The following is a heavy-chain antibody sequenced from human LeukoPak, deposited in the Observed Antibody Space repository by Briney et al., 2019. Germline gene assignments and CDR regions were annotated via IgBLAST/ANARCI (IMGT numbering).Heavy chain of an antibody. D-gene: IGHD5-24*01. Sequence: GGSLRLSCAASGFSLSDAYMSWVRQTPGKRLEWIGRIISKSDGGTTDYAAPVKGRFIISRDDSKGTLYLQLNSLRSDDTAVYYCLAQYYFDYWGRGTLVTVSS. CDR1: GFSLSDAY. J-gene: IGHJ4*02. V-gene: IGHV3-15*01. CDR3: LAQYYFDY. CDR2: IISKSDGGTT.